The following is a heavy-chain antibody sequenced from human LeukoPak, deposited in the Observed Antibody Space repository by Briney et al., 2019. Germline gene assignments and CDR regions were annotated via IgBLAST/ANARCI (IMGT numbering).Heavy chain of an antibody. CDR2: ISYDGSNK. J-gene: IGHJ6*04. CDR1: GFTFSSYA. Sequence: RSLRLSCAASGFTFSSYAMHWVRQAPGKGLEWVAVISYDGSNKYYADSVKGRFTISRDNSKNTLYLQMNSLRAEDTAVYYCARDGIYYYDSSAVGMDVWGKGTTVTVSS. V-gene: IGHV3-30*04. CDR3: ARDGIYYYDSSAVGMDV. D-gene: IGHD3-22*01.